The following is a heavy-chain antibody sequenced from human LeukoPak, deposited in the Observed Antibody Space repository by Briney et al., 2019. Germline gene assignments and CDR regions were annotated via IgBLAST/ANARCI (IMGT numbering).Heavy chain of an antibody. J-gene: IGHJ4*02. CDR2: IYYSGST. V-gene: IGHV4-30-4*08. Sequence: PSETLSLTCTVSGGSISSGDYYWSWIRQPPGKGLEWIGYIYYSGSTYYNPSLKSRVTISVDTSKNQFSLKLSPVTAADTAVYYCARAHYDFWSGYSYYFDYWGQGTLVTVSS. D-gene: IGHD3-3*01. CDR1: GGSISSGDYY. CDR3: ARAHYDFWSGYSYYFDY.